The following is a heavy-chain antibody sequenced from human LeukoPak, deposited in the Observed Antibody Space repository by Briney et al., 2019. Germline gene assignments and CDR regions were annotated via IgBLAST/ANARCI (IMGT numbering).Heavy chain of an antibody. Sequence: PSETLSLTCAVYGGSFSGYYWSWIRQPPGKGLEWIGEINHSGSTNYNPSLKSRVTISVDTSKNQFSLKLSSVTAADTAVYYCARYRLLRFRPGWFDPWGQGTLVTVSS. CDR1: GGSFSGYY. CDR2: INHSGST. D-gene: IGHD3-3*01. V-gene: IGHV4-34*01. CDR3: ARYRLLRFRPGWFDP. J-gene: IGHJ5*02.